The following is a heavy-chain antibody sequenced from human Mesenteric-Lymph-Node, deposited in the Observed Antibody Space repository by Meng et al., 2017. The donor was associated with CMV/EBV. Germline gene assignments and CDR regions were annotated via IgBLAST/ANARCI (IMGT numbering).Heavy chain of an antibody. CDR3: ARDPGMPNWNSPDY. Sequence: ASGYRFTSYHMHWVRQAPGQGLEWVGIINPSGGSTNYAQKFQGRVTMTRDTSTSTVYMELSSLRSEDTAVYFCARDPGMPNWNSPDYWGQGTLVTVSS. J-gene: IGHJ4*02. CDR1: GYRFTSYH. D-gene: IGHD1-7*01. CDR2: INPSGGST. V-gene: IGHV1-46*01.